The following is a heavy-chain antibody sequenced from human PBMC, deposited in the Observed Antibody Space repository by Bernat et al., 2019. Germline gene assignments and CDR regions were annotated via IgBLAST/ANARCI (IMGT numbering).Heavy chain of an antibody. J-gene: IGHJ4*02. CDR2: INIDGSIT. CDR1: GFTFSNHW. Sequence: EVQLVESGGDLVQPGGSLRLSCAASGFTFSNHWMHWVRQAPGKGLVWVSHINIDGSITSYADSVKGRFTISRDNAKNTLYLQMNSLRAEDTAMYYCTRSLATAVWGQGTLVTVSS. CDR3: TRSLATAV. V-gene: IGHV3-74*01. D-gene: IGHD6-13*01.